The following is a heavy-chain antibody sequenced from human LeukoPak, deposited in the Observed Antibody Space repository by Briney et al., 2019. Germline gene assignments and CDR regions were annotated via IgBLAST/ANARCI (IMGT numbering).Heavy chain of an antibody. CDR2: IKQDGSEK. J-gene: IGHJ6*03. D-gene: IGHD3-16*01. CDR3: ARVIQGVSYYYYMDV. V-gene: IGHV3-7*01. CDR1: GFTFSSLG. Sequence: GGSLRLSCAASGFTFSSLGMTWVRQAPGKGLEWVANIKQDGSEKYYVDSVKGRFTISRDNAKNSLYLQMNSLRAEDTAVYYCARVIQGVSYYYYMDVWGKGTTVTVSS.